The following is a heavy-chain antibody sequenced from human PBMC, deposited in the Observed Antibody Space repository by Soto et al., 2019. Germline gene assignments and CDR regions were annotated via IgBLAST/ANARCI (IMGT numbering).Heavy chain of an antibody. Sequence: PSETLSLTCTISGDSINNYHWIWIRQPPGKGLEWVAYVYIGNPHYNPSLNNRVTISVDTSENQFSLNMISVTAADTAVYYCATYNYNAFFDYWGRGTLVTVSS. CDR1: GDSINNYH. J-gene: IGHJ4*02. D-gene: IGHD1-20*01. V-gene: IGHV4-59*01. CDR2: VYIGNP. CDR3: ATYNYNAFFDY.